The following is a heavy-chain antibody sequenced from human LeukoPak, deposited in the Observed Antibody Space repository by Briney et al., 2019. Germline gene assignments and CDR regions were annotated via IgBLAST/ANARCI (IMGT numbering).Heavy chain of an antibody. Sequence: SETLSLTCTVSGGSISSSSYYWDWIRQPPGKGLEWIGSVYYSGNTYYIPSLKSRVTISVDTSKNQFSLKLSSVTAADTAVYYCARQNYYDSSGYMSVDYWGQGTLVTVSS. CDR2: VYYSGNT. J-gene: IGHJ4*02. CDR1: GGSISSSSYY. CDR3: ARQNYYDSSGYMSVDY. D-gene: IGHD3-22*01. V-gene: IGHV4-39*01.